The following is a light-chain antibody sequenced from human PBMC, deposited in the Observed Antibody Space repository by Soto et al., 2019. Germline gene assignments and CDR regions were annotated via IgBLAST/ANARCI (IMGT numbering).Light chain of an antibody. Sequence: QSVLTQTPSVSGTPGQRVNISCSGSSSNIGHNYVYWYHQFPGMAPKLLIYRDNERPSGVSDRFSGSKSGTSASLAISGLRSGDEADYHCATWDDSLGGPVFGGGTKLTVL. CDR2: RDN. CDR3: ATWDDSLGGPV. CDR1: SSNIGHNY. J-gene: IGLJ2*01. V-gene: IGLV1-47*01.